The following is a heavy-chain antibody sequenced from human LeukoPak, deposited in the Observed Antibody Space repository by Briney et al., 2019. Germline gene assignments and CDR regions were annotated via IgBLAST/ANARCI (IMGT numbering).Heavy chain of an antibody. CDR2: ISSSSSYI. CDR3: ASQWELLSFFDY. CDR1: GFTFSSYS. D-gene: IGHD1-26*01. J-gene: IGHJ4*02. Sequence: GGSLRLSCAASGFTFSSYSMNWVSQAPGKGLEWVSSISSSSSYIYYADSVKGRFTISRDNAKNSLYLQMNSLRAEDTAVYYCASQWELLSFFDYWGQGTLVTVSS. V-gene: IGHV3-21*01.